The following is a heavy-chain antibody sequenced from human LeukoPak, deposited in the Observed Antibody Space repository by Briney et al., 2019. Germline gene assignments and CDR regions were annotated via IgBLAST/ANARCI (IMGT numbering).Heavy chain of an antibody. D-gene: IGHD6-13*01. J-gene: IGHJ4*02. Sequence: ASVKVSCTASGYTFTSYGISWVRQAPGQGLEWMGWISAYNGNTNYAQKLQGRVTMTTDTSTSTAYMELRSLRSDDTAVYYCARDLGGSSSWYYFDYWGQGTLVTVSS. V-gene: IGHV1-18*01. CDR1: GYTFTSYG. CDR2: ISAYNGNT. CDR3: ARDLGGSSSWYYFDY.